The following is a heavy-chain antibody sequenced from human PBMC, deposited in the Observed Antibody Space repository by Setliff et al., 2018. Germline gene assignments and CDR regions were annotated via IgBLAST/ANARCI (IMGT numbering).Heavy chain of an antibody. Sequence: PGGSLRLSCAASGFTFSDYYMSWIRQAPGKGLEWVSYISSSGSTIYYADSVKGRFTISRDNAKNSLYLQMNSLRAEDTAVYYCARVSSWYFEYAFDIWGQGTMVTVSS. CDR1: GFTFSDYY. V-gene: IGHV3-11*01. CDR3: ARVSSWYFEYAFDI. CDR2: ISSSGSTI. D-gene: IGHD6-13*01. J-gene: IGHJ3*02.